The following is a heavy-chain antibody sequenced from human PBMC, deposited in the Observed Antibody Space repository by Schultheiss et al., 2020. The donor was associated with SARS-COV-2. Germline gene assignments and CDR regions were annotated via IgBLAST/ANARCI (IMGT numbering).Heavy chain of an antibody. CDR1: GFTFSSYG. J-gene: IGHJ4*02. D-gene: IGHD2-2*01. CDR3: ARAPYQLLLYGKGYYFDY. CDR2: ISYDGSNK. V-gene: IGHV3-30*03. Sequence: GESLKISCAASGFTFSSYGMHWVRQAPGKGLEWVAVISYDGSNKYYADSVKGRFTISRDNAKNSLYLQMNSLRAEDTAVYYCARAPYQLLLYGKGYYFDYWGQGTLVTVSS.